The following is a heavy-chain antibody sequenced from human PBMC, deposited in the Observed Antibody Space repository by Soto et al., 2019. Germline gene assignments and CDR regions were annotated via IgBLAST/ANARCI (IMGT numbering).Heavy chain of an antibody. CDR1: GVSIRSGSYC. CDR2: IFYSGST. Sequence: ETLALSCTGSGVSIRSGSYCGGWIRQPPGKWLEWIGSIFYSGSTYYNPSLQSRVTISVDTSNNQFSLKLSSVTAADTAVYYCARQVARTRHGYEVDYWGQGTLVTVSS. V-gene: IGHV4-39*01. CDR3: ARQVARTRHGYEVDY. D-gene: IGHD5-12*01. J-gene: IGHJ4*02.